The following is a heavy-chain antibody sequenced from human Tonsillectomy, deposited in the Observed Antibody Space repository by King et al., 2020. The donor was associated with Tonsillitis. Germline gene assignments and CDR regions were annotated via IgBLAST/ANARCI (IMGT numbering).Heavy chain of an antibody. CDR2: IYYSGST. CDR1: GGSISSGGYY. D-gene: IGHD3-3*01. CDR3: ARRAPYYDFWSGYYPAFFDY. V-gene: IGHV4-31*03. J-gene: IGHJ4*02. Sequence: QLQESGPGLVKPSQTLSLTCTVSGGSISSGGYYWSWIRQHPGKGLEWIGYIYYSGSTYYNPSLKSRVTISVYTSKNQFSLKLSSVTAADTAVYYCARRAPYYDFWSGYYPAFFDYWGQGTLVTVSS.